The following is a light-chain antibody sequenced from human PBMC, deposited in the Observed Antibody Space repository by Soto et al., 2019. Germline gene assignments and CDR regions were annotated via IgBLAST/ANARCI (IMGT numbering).Light chain of an antibody. Sequence: QSVLTQPASVSGSPGQSIAISCTGTGSDVGGYNYVSWYQQHPGKAPKLMIYEVSNRPSGVSNRFSGSKSGNTASLTISGLQAEDEADYYCSSYTSRNTRVFGTGTKVTVL. CDR2: EVS. V-gene: IGLV2-14*01. CDR3: SSYTSRNTRV. J-gene: IGLJ1*01. CDR1: GSDVGGYNY.